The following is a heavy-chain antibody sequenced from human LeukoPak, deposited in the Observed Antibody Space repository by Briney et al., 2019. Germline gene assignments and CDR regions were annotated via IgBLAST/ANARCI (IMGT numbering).Heavy chain of an antibody. D-gene: IGHD6-13*01. Sequence: ATVKVSCKASGYTFTSYYMHRVRQAPGQGLEWMGIINPSGGSTSYAQKFQGRVTMTRDMSTSTVYMELSSLRSEDTAVYYCARGQQRVIAAAANDYWGQGTLVTVSS. CDR2: INPSGGST. CDR3: ARGQQRVIAAAANDY. J-gene: IGHJ4*02. V-gene: IGHV1-46*01. CDR1: GYTFTSYY.